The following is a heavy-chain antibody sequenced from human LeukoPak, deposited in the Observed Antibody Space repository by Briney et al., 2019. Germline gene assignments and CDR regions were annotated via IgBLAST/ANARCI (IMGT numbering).Heavy chain of an antibody. CDR2: INHSGST. D-gene: IGHD6-13*01. CDR3: ARGARIAAANLFDY. V-gene: IGHV4-34*01. Sequence: PSETLSLTCAVYGGSFSGYYWSWIRQPPGKGLEWIGEINHSGSTNYNPSLKSRVTISVDTSKNQFSLKLSSVTAADTAVYYCARGARIAAANLFDYWDQGTLVTVSS. CDR1: GGSFSGYY. J-gene: IGHJ4*02.